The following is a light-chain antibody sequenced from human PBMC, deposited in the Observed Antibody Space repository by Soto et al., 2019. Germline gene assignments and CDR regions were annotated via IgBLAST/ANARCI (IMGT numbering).Light chain of an antibody. Sequence: DIQLTQSPSPLSGSVGDRVTITCRASQTISSWLAWYQQKPGKAPKLLIYDASSLKSGVPSRFSGSGSGAEFTLTISSLQPDDFATYYCQHYNSYPIPVAKGTRLQIK. J-gene: IGKJ5*01. CDR3: QHYNSYPIP. CDR2: DAS. CDR1: QTISSW. V-gene: IGKV1-5*01.